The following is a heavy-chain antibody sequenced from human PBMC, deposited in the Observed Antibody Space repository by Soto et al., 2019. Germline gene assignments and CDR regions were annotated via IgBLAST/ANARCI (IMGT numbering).Heavy chain of an antibody. CDR1: GGSISSYY. J-gene: IGHJ5*02. V-gene: IGHV4-59*01. CDR2: IYYIVST. Sequence: SETLSLTCTVSGGSISSYYWSWIRQPPGKGLEWIGYIYYIVSTNYNPSLKSRVTISVDTSKNQFSLKLSSVTVADTAVYYCARGLRRQLLNWFDPWGQGTLVTLSS. CDR3: ARGLRRQLLNWFDP. D-gene: IGHD2-2*01.